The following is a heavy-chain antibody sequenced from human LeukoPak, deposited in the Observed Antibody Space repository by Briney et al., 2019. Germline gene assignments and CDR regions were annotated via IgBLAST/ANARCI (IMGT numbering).Heavy chain of an antibody. J-gene: IGHJ6*02. CDR2: IIPIFGTA. CDR1: GGTFSSYA. CDR3: ARDSPTVATFHYGMDV. Sequence: TSVKVSCKASGGTFSSYAISWVRQAPGQGLEGMEGIIPIFGTANYAQKFQGRVTITADESTSTAYMELSSLRSEDTAVYYCARDSPTVATFHYGMDVWGQGTTVTVSS. V-gene: IGHV1-69*13. D-gene: IGHD4-23*01.